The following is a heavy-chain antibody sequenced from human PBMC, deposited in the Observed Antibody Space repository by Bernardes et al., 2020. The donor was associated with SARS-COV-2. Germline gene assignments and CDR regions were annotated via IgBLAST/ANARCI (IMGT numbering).Heavy chain of an antibody. V-gene: IGHV4-59*08. CDR2: IYYSGST. CDR1: GGSISSYY. CDR3: ARQDIGAIFGVVITPAGMDV. Sequence: SETLSLTCTVSGGSISSYYWSWIRQPPGKGLEWIGYIYYSGSTNYNPSLKSRVTISVDTSKNQFSLKLSSVTAADTPVYYCARQDIGAIFGVVITPAGMDVWGQGTTVTVSS. J-gene: IGHJ6*02. D-gene: IGHD3-3*01.